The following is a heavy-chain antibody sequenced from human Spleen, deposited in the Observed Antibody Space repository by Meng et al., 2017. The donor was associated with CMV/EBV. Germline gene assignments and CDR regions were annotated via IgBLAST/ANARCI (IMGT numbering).Heavy chain of an antibody. Sequence: GGSLRLSCAASGFTFRNYDMNWVRQAPGKGLEWVSCIDSDGSRVRYADSVGGRLTISRDNAKNTVSLQMNSLRVDDTAVFHCARSEGPEWYFDLWGRGTRVTVSS. J-gene: IGHJ2*01. V-gene: IGHV3-74*01. CDR1: GFTFRNYD. CDR3: ARSEGPEWYFDL. CDR2: IDSDGSRV.